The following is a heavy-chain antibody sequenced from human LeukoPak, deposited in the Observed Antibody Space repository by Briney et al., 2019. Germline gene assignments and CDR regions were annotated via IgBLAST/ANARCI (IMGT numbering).Heavy chain of an antibody. Sequence: SETLSLTCTVSGGSLSSSTYYWGWVRQSPGHGLEWIGSISYTGSTNYNPSLKSRVTMSVDTSKNQFSLKLSSVTAADTAVYYCARATGYFQHWGQGTLVTVSS. CDR1: GGSLSSSTYY. CDR2: ISYTGST. V-gene: IGHV4-39*07. CDR3: ARATGYFQH. J-gene: IGHJ1*01. D-gene: IGHD1-14*01.